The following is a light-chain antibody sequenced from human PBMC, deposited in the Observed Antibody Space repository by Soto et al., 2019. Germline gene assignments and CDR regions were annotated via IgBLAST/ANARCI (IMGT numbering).Light chain of an antibody. Sequence: EIVMTQSPATLSVSPGERATLSCRASQSVSNNLAWYQHKPGQAPRLLIYGASTRATGIPARFSGSGSGTEFTLTISSLLSEDFAVYYCQQYNNWPYTFGRGTKLEIK. CDR2: GAS. J-gene: IGKJ2*01. V-gene: IGKV3-15*01. CDR3: QQYNNWPYT. CDR1: QSVSNN.